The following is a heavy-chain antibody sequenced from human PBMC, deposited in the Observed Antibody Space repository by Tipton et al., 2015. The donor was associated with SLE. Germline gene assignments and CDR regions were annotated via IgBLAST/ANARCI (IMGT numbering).Heavy chain of an antibody. D-gene: IGHD6-13*01. V-gene: IGHV3-30*02. CDR3: AKGSIAAAPFDY. CDR1: GFTFSSYG. Sequence: SLRLSCAASGFTFSSYGMHWVRQAPGKGLEWVAFIRYDGSNKYYADSVKGRFTISRDNSKNTLYLQMNSLRAEDTAVYYCAKGSIAAAPFDYWGQGTLVTVSS. J-gene: IGHJ4*02. CDR2: IRYDGSNK.